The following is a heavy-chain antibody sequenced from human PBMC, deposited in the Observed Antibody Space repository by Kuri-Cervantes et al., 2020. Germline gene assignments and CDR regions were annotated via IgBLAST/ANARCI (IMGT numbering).Heavy chain of an antibody. CDR3: ARDPNYYDSSGYFGY. J-gene: IGHJ4*02. V-gene: IGHV1-3*01. Sequence: ASVKVSCKASGYTFTSYAIHWVRQAPGQRLEWMGWINAGNGNTNYAQKFQGRVTMTRDTSISTAYMELSRLRSDDTAVYYCARDPNYYDSSGYFGYWGQGTLVTVSS. CDR2: INAGNGNT. D-gene: IGHD3-22*01. CDR1: GYTFTSYA.